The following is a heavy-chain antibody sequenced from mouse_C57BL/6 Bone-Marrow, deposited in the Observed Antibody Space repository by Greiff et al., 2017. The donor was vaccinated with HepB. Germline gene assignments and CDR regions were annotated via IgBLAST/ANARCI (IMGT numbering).Heavy chain of an antibody. CDR2: ISSGSSTI. CDR1: GFTFSDYG. V-gene: IGHV5-17*01. CDR3: ARHGSSSYWYFDV. J-gene: IGHJ1*03. Sequence: EVKVVESGGGLVKPGGSLKLSCAASGFTFSDYGMHWVRQAPEKGLEWVAYISSGSSTIYYADTVKGRFTISRDNAKNTLFLQMTSLRSEDTAMYYCARHGSSSYWYFDVWGTGTTVTVSS. D-gene: IGHD1-1*01.